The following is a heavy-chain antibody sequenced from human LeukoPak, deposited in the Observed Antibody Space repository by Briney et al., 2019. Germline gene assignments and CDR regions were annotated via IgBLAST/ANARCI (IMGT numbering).Heavy chain of an antibody. J-gene: IGHJ5*02. CDR3: ARDGELAVTRRWFDP. CDR1: GYTFTSFG. V-gene: IGHV1-18*01. Sequence: GASVKVSCKASGYTFTSFGISWVRQAPGQGLEWMGWISAYNGDTNYEQKLQGRVTMTTDTSTSTAYMELRSLRSNDTAVYYCARDGELAVTRRWFDPWGQGTLVTVSS. CDR2: ISAYNGDT. D-gene: IGHD4-17*01.